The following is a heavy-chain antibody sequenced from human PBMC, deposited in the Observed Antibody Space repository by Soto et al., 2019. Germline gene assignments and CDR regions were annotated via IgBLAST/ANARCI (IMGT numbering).Heavy chain of an antibody. V-gene: IGHV4-39*07. Sequence: SETLSLTCTVSGGSISSSSYYWGWIRQPPGKGLEWIGCIYYSGSNYYNPSLKSRVTISVDTSKNQFSLKLSSVTAADTAVYYCATGPRGYSYFDYWGQGTLVPVSS. D-gene: IGHD5-18*01. CDR1: GGSISSSSYY. CDR2: IYYSGSN. J-gene: IGHJ4*02. CDR3: ATGPRGYSYFDY.